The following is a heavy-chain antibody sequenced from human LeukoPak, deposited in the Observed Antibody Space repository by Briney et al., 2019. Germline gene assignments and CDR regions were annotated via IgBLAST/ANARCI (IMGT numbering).Heavy chain of an antibody. J-gene: IGHJ4*02. CDR1: GYHFTSYW. Sequence: GESLQISCKGSGYHFTSYWIGWVRQMPGKGLEWMGIIYPGDSDTRYSPSFQGQVTISADKSISTAYLQWSSLKASDTAMYYCARLPGIVATIERYFDYWGQGTLVTVSS. CDR3: ARLPGIVATIERYFDY. CDR2: IYPGDSDT. D-gene: IGHD5-12*01. V-gene: IGHV5-51*01.